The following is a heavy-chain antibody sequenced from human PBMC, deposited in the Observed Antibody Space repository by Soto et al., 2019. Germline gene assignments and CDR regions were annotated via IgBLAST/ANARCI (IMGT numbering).Heavy chain of an antibody. Sequence: QVQLVQSGAEMKKPGSSVKVSCQSSGGTFNTYAMNWVRQAPGQGPEWMGDISPMFGAANYAPKFQGRVTITADESTRTSYMQLSSLTSEDTALYFCAREVQVHTPAFVYWGQGTLVTVSS. CDR1: GGTFNTYA. D-gene: IGHD3-10*01. V-gene: IGHV1-69*19. J-gene: IGHJ4*02. CDR2: ISPMFGAA. CDR3: AREVQVHTPAFVY.